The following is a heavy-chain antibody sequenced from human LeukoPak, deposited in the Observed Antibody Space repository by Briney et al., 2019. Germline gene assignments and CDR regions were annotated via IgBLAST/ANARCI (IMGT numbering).Heavy chain of an antibody. D-gene: IGHD4/OR15-4a*01. CDR1: GFTFSSYW. V-gene: IGHV3-74*01. Sequence: GSLRLSCSASGFTFSSYWMHWVRQAPGKGLVWVSRINSDGSSTSYADSVKGRFTISRDNSKNTLYLQMNSLRAEDTAVYYCASAPRWGAPDYWGQGTLVTVSS. J-gene: IGHJ4*02. CDR2: INSDGSST. CDR3: ASAPRWGAPDY.